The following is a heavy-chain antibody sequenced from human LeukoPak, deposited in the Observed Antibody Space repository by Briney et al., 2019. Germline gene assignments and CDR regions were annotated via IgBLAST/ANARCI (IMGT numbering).Heavy chain of an antibody. D-gene: IGHD2-21*02. Sequence: GGSPRLSCAASEFTFSNYEMKWVRRAPGKGLEWVAYISSSGNTKYYADSVRGRFTISRDNAKNSLYLQMNSLRAEDTAVYYCVLGGLYVVVTVEKYYYGMDVWGKGTTVTVSS. V-gene: IGHV3-48*03. CDR3: VLGGLYVVVTVEKYYYGMDV. CDR1: EFTFSNYE. J-gene: IGHJ6*04. CDR2: ISSSGNTK.